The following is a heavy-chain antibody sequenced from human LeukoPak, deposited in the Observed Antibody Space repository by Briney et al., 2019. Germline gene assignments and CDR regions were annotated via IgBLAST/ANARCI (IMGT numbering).Heavy chain of an antibody. CDR2: ISSESTNI. CDR3: SRDGSGSGDV. D-gene: IGHD2-21*02. V-gene: IGHV3-21*01. Sequence: SGGSLRLSCAASGFNFNIYGMNWVRQAPGKGLEWVSSISSESTNIYYTDSVKGRFTIARDNAKNSLYLQMNSLIPVDTAVYYCSRDGSGSGDVWGQGTLVTVSS. J-gene: IGHJ4*02. CDR1: GFNFNIYG.